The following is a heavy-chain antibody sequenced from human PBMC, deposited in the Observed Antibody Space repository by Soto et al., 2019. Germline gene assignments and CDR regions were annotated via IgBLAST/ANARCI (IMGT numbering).Heavy chain of an antibody. Sequence: SLKISCKGSGYSFTSYWIGWVRQMPGKGLEWMGIIYPGDSDTRYSPSFQGQVTISADKSISTAYLQWSSLKASDTAMYYCASLYYDSSDYSDAFDIWGQSTLVTVSS. CDR3: ASLYYDSSDYSDAFDI. D-gene: IGHD3-22*01. J-gene: IGHJ3*02. CDR1: GYSFTSYW. CDR2: IYPGDSDT. V-gene: IGHV5-51*01.